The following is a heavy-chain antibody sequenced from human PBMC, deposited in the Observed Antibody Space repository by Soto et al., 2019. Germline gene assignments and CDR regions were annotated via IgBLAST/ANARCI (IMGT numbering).Heavy chain of an antibody. V-gene: IGHV3-23*01. D-gene: IGHD2-15*01. J-gene: IGHJ4*02. CDR2: ISGSGGST. Sequence: EVQLLESGGGLVQPGGSLRLSCAASGFTFSSYAMSWVRQAPGKGLEWVSAISGSGGSTYYADSVKGRFTISRDNSKNTLYLQMNSLRAEDTAVYYCAKTPTTYCSGGSCYSLDYWGQGTLVTVSS. CDR1: GFTFSSYA. CDR3: AKTPTTYCSGGSCYSLDY.